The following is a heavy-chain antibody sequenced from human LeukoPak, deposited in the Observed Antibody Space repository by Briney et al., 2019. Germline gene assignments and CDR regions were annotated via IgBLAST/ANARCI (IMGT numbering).Heavy chain of an antibody. CDR1: GFTFSNYW. CDR3: ARDHGRYCSGGSCYFGGFFEC. D-gene: IGHD2-15*01. J-gene: IGHJ4*02. CDR2: IKQDGSEK. Sequence: GGSLRLSCAASGFTFSNYWMSWVRQAPGKGLEWVANIKQDGSEKYYVDSVKGRFTISRDNAKNSLYLQMNSLRAEDTAVYYCARDHGRYCSGGSCYFGGFFECWGQGTLGTVSS. V-gene: IGHV3-7*03.